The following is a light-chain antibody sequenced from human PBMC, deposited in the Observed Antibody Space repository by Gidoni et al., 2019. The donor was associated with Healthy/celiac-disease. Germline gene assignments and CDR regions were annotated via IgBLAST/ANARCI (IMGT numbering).Light chain of an antibody. CDR3: QQYGSSTWT. CDR2: GAS. Sequence: EIVLTQSPGTLSLSPGESATPSCRASQSVRSSYLAWYQQKPGQAPRLLIYGASSRATGIPDRFSGSGSGTDFTLTISRLEPEDFAIYYCQQYGSSTWTFGQGTKVEIK. CDR1: QSVRSSY. J-gene: IGKJ1*01. V-gene: IGKV3-20*01.